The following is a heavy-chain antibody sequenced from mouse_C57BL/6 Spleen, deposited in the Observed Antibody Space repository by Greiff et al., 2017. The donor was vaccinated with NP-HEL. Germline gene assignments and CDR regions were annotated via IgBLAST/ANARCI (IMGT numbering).Heavy chain of an antibody. CDR2: ISSGGSYT. D-gene: IGHD6-1*01. V-gene: IGHV5-6*01. Sequence: EVQLQESGGDLVKPGGSLKLSCAASGFTFSSYGMSWVRQTPDKRLEWVATISSGGSYTYYPDSVKGRFTISRDNAKNTLYLQMSSLKSEDTAMYYCAIQGSHYWGQGTTLTVSS. CDR3: AIQGSHY. J-gene: IGHJ2*01. CDR1: GFTFSSYG.